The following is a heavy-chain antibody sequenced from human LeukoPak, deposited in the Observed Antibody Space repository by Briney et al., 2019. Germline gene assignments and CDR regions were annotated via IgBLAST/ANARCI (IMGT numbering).Heavy chain of an antibody. J-gene: IGHJ4*02. Sequence: PSETLSLTCTVSGGSISSGNYYWSWIRQPAGKGLEWIGRVYTSGSTNYNPSLKSRVTMSVDTSKNQFSLRLSSVTAADTAVYYCASSLGSESYHKNWGQGTLVTVSS. CDR3: ASSLGSESYHKN. CDR2: VYTSGST. V-gene: IGHV4-61*02. D-gene: IGHD3-10*01. CDR1: GGSISSGNYY.